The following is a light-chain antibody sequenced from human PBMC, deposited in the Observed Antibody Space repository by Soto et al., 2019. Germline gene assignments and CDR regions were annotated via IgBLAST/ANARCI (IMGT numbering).Light chain of an antibody. CDR3: SSYTSXSTVV. V-gene: IGLV2-14*01. J-gene: IGLJ2*01. CDR1: SSDVGGYNY. Sequence: QSALTQPASVSGSPGQSITISCTGTSSDVGGYNYVSWYQQHPDKAPKLMIYDVSDRPSGVSNRFSGSKSGNTASLTISGLQAEDEADYYCSSYTSXSTVVXXGXXKLTVL. CDR2: DVS.